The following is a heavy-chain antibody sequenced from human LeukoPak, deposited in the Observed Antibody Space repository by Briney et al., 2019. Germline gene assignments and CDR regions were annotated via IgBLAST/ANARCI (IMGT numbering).Heavy chain of an antibody. CDR1: GGSFSGYY. CDR2: INHSGST. D-gene: IGHD3-16*01. J-gene: IGHJ1*01. Sequence: SETLSLTCAVYGGSFSGYYWSWIRQPPGKGLEWIGEINHSGSTYYNPSLKSRVTISVDTSNNHFSLKLSSVTAADTAVYFCESTIGGVSFSVHWGQGTLVTVSS. CDR3: ESTIGGVSFSVH. V-gene: IGHV4-34*01.